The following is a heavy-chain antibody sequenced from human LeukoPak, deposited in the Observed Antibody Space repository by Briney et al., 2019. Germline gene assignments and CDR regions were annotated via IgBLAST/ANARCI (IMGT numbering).Heavy chain of an antibody. D-gene: IGHD2-15*01. V-gene: IGHV5-51*01. CDR1: GYNFTTYW. J-gene: IGHJ4*02. CDR3: ASQYCSGGSCYYLY. CDR2: IYPADSDT. Sequence: GESLKISCKGSGYNFTTYWIGWVRQMPGKGLEWMGIIYPADSDTTYSPSFQGQVTISADKSISTAYLQWSSLKASDTAMYYCASQYCSGGSCYYLYWGQGTLVTVSS.